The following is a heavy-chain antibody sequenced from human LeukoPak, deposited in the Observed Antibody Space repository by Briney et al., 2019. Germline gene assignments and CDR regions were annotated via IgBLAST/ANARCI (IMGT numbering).Heavy chain of an antibody. CDR3: ARDDISAFDI. D-gene: IGHD3-9*01. CDR1: GGSISSSSYY. J-gene: IGHJ3*02. Sequence: PSETLSLTCTVSGGSISSSSYYWGWIRQPPGKGLEWIGSIYYSGSTYYNPSLKSRVTISVDTSKNQFSLKLSSVTAADTAVYYCARDDISAFDIWGQGTMVTVSS. CDR2: IYYSGST. V-gene: IGHV4-39*07.